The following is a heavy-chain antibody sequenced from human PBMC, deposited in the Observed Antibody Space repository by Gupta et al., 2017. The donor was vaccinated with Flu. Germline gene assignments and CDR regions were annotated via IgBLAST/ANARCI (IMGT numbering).Heavy chain of an antibody. D-gene: IGHD1-26*01. Sequence: EVHLVESGGVVVQPGGSLRLSCTGSGFTFLDYSMHWVRQVPGKGLEWVSVISWDGGSTYYADSVRGRFSVSRENTKNSLSLQMNGLRADDTALYYCAKEYYSQGTVALDYWGQGTLVTVSS. CDR1: GFTFLDYS. CDR2: ISWDGGST. V-gene: IGHV3-43*01. J-gene: IGHJ4*02. CDR3: AKEYYSQGTVALDY.